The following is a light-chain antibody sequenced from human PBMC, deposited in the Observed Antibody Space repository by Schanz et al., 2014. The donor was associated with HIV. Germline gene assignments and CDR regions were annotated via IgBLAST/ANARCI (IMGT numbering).Light chain of an antibody. V-gene: IGLV6-57*04. CDR2: EDN. J-gene: IGLJ2*01. Sequence: NFMLTQPHSVSESPGKTVTISCTRSSGSIASNYVQWYQQPPGSAPTTVIYEDNQRPSGVPDRFSGSIDSSSNSASLTISGLKTEDEADYYCQSYDSSNQNVVFGGGTKLTVL. CDR3: QSYDSSNQNVV. CDR1: SGSIASNY.